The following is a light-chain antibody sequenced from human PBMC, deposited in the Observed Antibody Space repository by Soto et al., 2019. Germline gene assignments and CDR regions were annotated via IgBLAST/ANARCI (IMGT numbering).Light chain of an antibody. Sequence: EIVLTQSPATLSLSPGERATLSCRASQSVSKCLAWYQQKPGQAARLLIYDVSSRAPGIPARFSGSGSGTDFTLTISSLEPEDFAVYYCQQCNNWPPITFGQGTRLEI. CDR3: QQCNNWPPIT. J-gene: IGKJ5*01. CDR1: QSVSKC. CDR2: DVS. V-gene: IGKV3-11*01.